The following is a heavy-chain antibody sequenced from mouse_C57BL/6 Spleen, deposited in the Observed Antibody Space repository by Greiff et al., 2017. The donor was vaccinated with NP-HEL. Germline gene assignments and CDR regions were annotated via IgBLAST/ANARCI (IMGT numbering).Heavy chain of an antibody. J-gene: IGHJ3*01. D-gene: IGHD2-5*01. V-gene: IGHV1-69*01. CDR2: IDPSDSYT. Sequence: VQLQQSGAELVMPGASVKLSCKASGYTFTSYWMHWVKQRPGQGLEWIGEIDPSDSYTNYNQKFKGKSTLTVDKSSSTAYMQLSSLTSEDSAVYYCARPGNYSNYVWFAYWGQGTLVTVSA. CDR3: ARPGNYSNYVWFAY. CDR1: GYTFTSYW.